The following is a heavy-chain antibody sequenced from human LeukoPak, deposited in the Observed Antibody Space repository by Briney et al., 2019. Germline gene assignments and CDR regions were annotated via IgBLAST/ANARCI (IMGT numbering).Heavy chain of an antibody. CDR2: INAANGNT. D-gene: IGHD6-19*01. CDR1: GYTFTSYG. V-gene: IGHV1-3*01. Sequence: ASVKVSCKASGYTFTSYGISWVRQAPGQRLEWMGWINAANGNTQYSQKFQGRVTITRVTSASTAYMELSSLRSEDTAVYYCARGAPIRVAVAATFDPWGQGTLVTVPS. J-gene: IGHJ5*02. CDR3: ARGAPIRVAVAATFDP.